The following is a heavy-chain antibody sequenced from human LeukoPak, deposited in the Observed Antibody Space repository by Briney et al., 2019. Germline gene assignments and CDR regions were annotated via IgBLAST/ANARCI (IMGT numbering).Heavy chain of an antibody. CDR2: ISGSGGST. J-gene: IGHJ4*02. V-gene: IGHV3-23*01. Sequence: RPGGSLRLSCAASGFTFSSYWMSWVRQAPGKGLEWVSAISGSGGSTYYADSVKGRFTISRDNSKNTLYLQMNSLRAEDTAVYYCAKVSLGPYYYDSSDYWGQGTLVTVSS. D-gene: IGHD3-22*01. CDR1: GFTFSSYW. CDR3: AKVSLGPYYYDSSDY.